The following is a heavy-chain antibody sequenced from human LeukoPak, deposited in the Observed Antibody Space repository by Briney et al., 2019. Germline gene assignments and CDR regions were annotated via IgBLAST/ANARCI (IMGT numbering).Heavy chain of an antibody. CDR3: ARDLTSYYYDSSGYYVDY. Sequence: ASVKVSCKASGCTFTGYYMHWVRQAPGQGLEWMGWINPNSGGTNYEQKFQGRGTMTRDTSISTAYMELSRLRSDDTAVYYCARDLTSYYYDSSGYYVDYWGQGTLVTVSS. V-gene: IGHV1-2*02. CDR2: INPNSGGT. D-gene: IGHD3-22*01. J-gene: IGHJ4*02. CDR1: GCTFTGYY.